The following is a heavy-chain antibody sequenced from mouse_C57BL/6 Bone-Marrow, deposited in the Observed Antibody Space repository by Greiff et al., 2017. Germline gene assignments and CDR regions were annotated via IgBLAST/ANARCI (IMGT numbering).Heavy chain of an antibody. CDR1: GYAFSSSW. CDR2: IYPGDGDT. J-gene: IGHJ1*03. D-gene: IGHD1-1*01. CDR3: ARNYYGSRGGYFDV. Sequence: VHLVESGPELVKPGASVKISCKASGYAFSSSWMNWVKQRPGKGLEWIGRIYPGDGDTNYNGKFKGKATLTADKSSSTAYMQLSSLTSEDSAVYFCARNYYGSRGGYFDVWGTGTTVTVSS. V-gene: IGHV1-82*01.